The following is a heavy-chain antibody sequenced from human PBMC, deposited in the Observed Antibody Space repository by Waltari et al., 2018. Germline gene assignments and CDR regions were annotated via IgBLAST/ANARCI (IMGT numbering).Heavy chain of an antibody. CDR3: ARDFPVYDSSGYYPDY. V-gene: IGHV1-69*08. CDR2: IIPIFGTA. Sequence: QVQLVQSGAEVKKPGSSVKVSCKASGGTFSSYAISWVRQAPGQGLEWMGRIIPIFGTANYAQKVQGRVTITADKSTSTAYLELSSLRSEDTAVYYCARDFPVYDSSGYYPDYWGQGTLVTVSS. CDR1: GGTFSSYA. J-gene: IGHJ4*02. D-gene: IGHD3-22*01.